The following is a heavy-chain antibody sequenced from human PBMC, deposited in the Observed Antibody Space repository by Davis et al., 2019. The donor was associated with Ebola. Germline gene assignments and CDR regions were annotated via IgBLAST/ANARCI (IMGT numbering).Heavy chain of an antibody. CDR2: ISGSGGST. V-gene: IGHV3-23*01. J-gene: IGHJ1*01. CDR1: GFTFDDYG. D-gene: IGHD6-13*01. CDR3: AKDLKESDGQQLVLGYFQH. Sequence: GESLKISCAASGFTFDDYGMSWVRQAPGKGLEWVSAISGSGGSTYYADSVKGRFTISRDNSKNTLYLHMNSLRGEDTAVYYCAKDLKESDGQQLVLGYFQHWGQGTLVTVSS.